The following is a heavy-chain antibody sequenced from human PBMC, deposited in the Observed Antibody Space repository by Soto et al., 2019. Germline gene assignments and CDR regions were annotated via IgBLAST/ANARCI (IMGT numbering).Heavy chain of an antibody. CDR1: GFTFSDYY. J-gene: IGHJ5*02. D-gene: IGHD2-2*01. V-gene: IGHV3-11*01. Sequence: GGSLRLSCAASGFTFSDYYMSWIRQAPGKGLEWVSYISNSGSTKFYADSVTGRFTISRDNAKNSLHLQMNSLRVDDTAVYFCARDLPAAAIQRTADTWFDPWGQGTLVTVSS. CDR2: ISNSGSTK. CDR3: ARDLPAAAIQRTADTWFDP.